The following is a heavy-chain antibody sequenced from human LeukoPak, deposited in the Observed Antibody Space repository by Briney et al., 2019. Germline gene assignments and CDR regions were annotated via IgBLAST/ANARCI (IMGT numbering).Heavy chain of an antibody. J-gene: IGHJ5*02. CDR2: IYHSGST. Sequence: SETLSLTCIVSGDSIISYYWSWIRQPPGKGLEWIGYIYHSGSTYYNPSLKSRVTISVDRSKNQFSLKLSSVTAADTAVYYCARVEWELHWFDPWGQGTLVTVSS. CDR1: GDSIISYY. D-gene: IGHD1-26*01. V-gene: IGHV4-59*12. CDR3: ARVEWELHWFDP.